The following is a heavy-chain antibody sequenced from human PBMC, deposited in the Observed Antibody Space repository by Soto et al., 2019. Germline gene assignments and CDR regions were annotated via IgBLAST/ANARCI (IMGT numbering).Heavy chain of an antibody. CDR1: GFTFSNYE. D-gene: IGHD5-12*01. V-gene: IGHV3-48*03. CDR2: ISGSGKTI. CDR3: TRDPEKYSGYDFGTDY. Sequence: GSLRLSCAASGFTFSNYEMNWVRQAPGKGLEWVSYISGSGKTIYYADSVKGRFTISRDNRNKSLYLQMNSLRAEDTAVYYCTRDPEKYSGYDFGTDYWGQGTLVTVSS. J-gene: IGHJ4*02.